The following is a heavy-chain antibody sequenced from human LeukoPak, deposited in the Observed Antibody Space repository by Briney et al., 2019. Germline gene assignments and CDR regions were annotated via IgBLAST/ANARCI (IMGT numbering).Heavy chain of an antibody. V-gene: IGHV4-34*01. J-gene: IGHJ6*04. CDR3: ARGLRLVRGAHNGMDV. CDR1: GGSFSGYY. Sequence: PSETLSLTCAVYGGSFSGYYWSWIRQPPGKGLEWIGEINHSGSTNYNPSLKSRVTISVDTSKNQFSLKLSSVTAADTAVYYCARGLRLVRGAHNGMDVWGEGTTVTVSS. CDR2: INHSGST. D-gene: IGHD3-10*01.